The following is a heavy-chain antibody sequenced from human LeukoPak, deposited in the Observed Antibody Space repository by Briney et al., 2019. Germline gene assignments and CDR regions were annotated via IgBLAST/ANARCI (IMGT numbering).Heavy chain of an antibody. CDR1: GFTFSDYN. Sequence: GGSLRLSCAASGFTFSDYNMRWIRQAPGRGVEWVSSISRSGSTKYYADSVKGRFTISRDNAKNSLFLQMSSVRAEDTAVYYCARDRWGYSYGGDWGQGTLVTVSS. CDR3: ARDRWGYSYGGD. J-gene: IGHJ4*02. V-gene: IGHV3-11*04. D-gene: IGHD5-18*01. CDR2: ISRSGSTK.